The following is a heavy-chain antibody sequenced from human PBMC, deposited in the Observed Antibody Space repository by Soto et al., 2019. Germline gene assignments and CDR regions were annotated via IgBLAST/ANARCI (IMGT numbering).Heavy chain of an antibody. D-gene: IGHD3-22*01. J-gene: IGHJ4*02. CDR3: VKDSESSGYLTHLDY. CDR2: LTWNGEVL. CDR1: VFTFDDYA. Sequence: GWSLRLSCVSSVFTFDDYAIHWVRQTPGKGLEWVSGLTWNGEVLGYADSVKGRFTISRDNAKNSLYLEMNSLSPEDTALYYCVKDSESSGYLTHLDYWGQGTLVTVSS. V-gene: IGHV3-9*01.